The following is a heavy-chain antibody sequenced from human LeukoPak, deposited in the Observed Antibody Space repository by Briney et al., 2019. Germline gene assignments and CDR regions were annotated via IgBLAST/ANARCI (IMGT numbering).Heavy chain of an antibody. J-gene: IGHJ4*02. CDR2: IIGGAGST. D-gene: IGHD2-2*01. CDR3: AHGAMYQLDY. CDR1: GFSFSSHG. Sequence: GGSLRLFCAGSGFSFSSHGMSWVRQAPGKGLEWVLGIIGGAGSTYYADSVKGRFTISGDNSKNTLFLQMNSLRAEDTAVYYCAHGAMYQLDYWGQGTLVTVSS. V-gene: IGHV3-23*01.